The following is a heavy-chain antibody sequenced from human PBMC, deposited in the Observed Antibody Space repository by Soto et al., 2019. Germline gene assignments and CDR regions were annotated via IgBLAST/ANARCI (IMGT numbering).Heavy chain of an antibody. CDR3: ARDQAAAGTLLSFYYYYGMDV. V-gene: IGHV3-30-3*01. D-gene: IGHD6-13*01. CDR2: ISYDGSNK. Sequence: GSLRLSCAASGFTFSSYAMHWVRQAPGKGLEWVAVISYDGSNKYYADSVKGRFTISRDNSKNTLYLQMNSLRAEDTAVYYCARDQAAAGTLLSFYYYYGMDVWGQGTTVTVSS. CDR1: GFTFSSYA. J-gene: IGHJ6*02.